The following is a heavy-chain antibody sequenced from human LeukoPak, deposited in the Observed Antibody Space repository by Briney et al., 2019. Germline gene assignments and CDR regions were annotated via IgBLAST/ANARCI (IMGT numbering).Heavy chain of an antibody. J-gene: IGHJ4*02. D-gene: IGHD3-10*01. CDR2: ISGIDGST. Sequence: PGGSLRLSCAASGFTFSSYAMSWVRQAPGKGLQWVSAISGIDGSTYYADSVKGRFTISRDNSKNTLYLQMNSLRVEDTAIYYCARYYGSGMPEVNWGQGTLVSVSS. CDR3: ARYYGSGMPEVN. CDR1: GFTFSSYA. V-gene: IGHV3-23*01.